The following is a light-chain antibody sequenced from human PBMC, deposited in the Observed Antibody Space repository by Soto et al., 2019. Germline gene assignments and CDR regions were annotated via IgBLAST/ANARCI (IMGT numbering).Light chain of an antibody. V-gene: IGKV1-17*01. CDR2: GAS. J-gene: IGKJ5*01. Sequence: DIQMTQSPSSLSASVGVRVTITCRASQGIRSDLNWYQQKPGKAPKRLIYGASSLQSGVPSRFSGSGSGTEFTLTISSLQPEDFATYDCLHQNDYPITFGQGTRLE. CDR1: QGIRSD. CDR3: LHQNDYPIT.